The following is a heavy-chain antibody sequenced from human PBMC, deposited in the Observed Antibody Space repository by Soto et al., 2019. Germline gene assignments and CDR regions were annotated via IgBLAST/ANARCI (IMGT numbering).Heavy chain of an antibody. CDR3: ARAQLEVAHGFG. Sequence: QVQLQESGPGLVKPSQTLSLTCAVSGVSITTGDYYWTWIRQHPGMVLEWIGYIYPSGSTYYNPSLKGRVSIPVDTSKNQCSLKPSAVTAADTAVYYCARAQLEVAHGFGWGQGTLFTVSS. V-gene: IGHV4-31*11. CDR1: GVSITTGDYY. D-gene: IGHD6-13*01. CDR2: IYPSGST. J-gene: IGHJ1*01.